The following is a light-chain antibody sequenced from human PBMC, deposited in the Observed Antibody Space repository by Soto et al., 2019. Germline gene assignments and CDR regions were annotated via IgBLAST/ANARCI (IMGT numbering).Light chain of an antibody. Sequence: GERATLSCRASQSVSSYLAWYQQKPGQAPRLLIYDASNRATGIPARFSGSGSGTDFTLTISILEPEDFAVYYCQPLSNSPLTLGPETKMDIK. CDR2: DAS. J-gene: IGKJ3*01. CDR3: QPLSNSPLT. V-gene: IGKV3-11*01. CDR1: QSVSSY.